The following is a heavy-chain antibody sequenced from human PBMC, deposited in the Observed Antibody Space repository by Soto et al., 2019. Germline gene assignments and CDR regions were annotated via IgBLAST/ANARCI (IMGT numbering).Heavy chain of an antibody. CDR1: GGSISSSSYY. Sequence: QLQLQESGPGLVKPSETLSLTCTVSGGSISSSSYYWGWIRQPPGKGLEWIGSIYYSGSTYYNPSLKSRVTISVDTSKNQFSLKLRSVTAADPAVYYCARHDWAKPFDYWGQGTLVTVSS. CDR2: IYYSGST. CDR3: ARHDWAKPFDY. D-gene: IGHD3-9*01. V-gene: IGHV4-39*01. J-gene: IGHJ4*02.